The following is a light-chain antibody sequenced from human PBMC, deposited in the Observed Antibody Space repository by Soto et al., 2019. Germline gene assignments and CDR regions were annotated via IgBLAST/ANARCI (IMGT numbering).Light chain of an antibody. V-gene: IGKV1-39*01. CDR2: GAS. Sequence: DIQVTQSPSSLSASVGDRVSITCRASRTVLSYLNWYQFKPGQAPRLLVLGASTLQSGVPSRFSGRGSGTDFTLTIDGLQHEDSATYFCQQSYSTFWTFGQGTRVEI. CDR1: RTVLSY. J-gene: IGKJ1*01. CDR3: QQSYSTFWT.